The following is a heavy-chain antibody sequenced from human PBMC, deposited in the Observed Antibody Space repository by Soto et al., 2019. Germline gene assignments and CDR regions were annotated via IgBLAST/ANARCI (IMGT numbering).Heavy chain of an antibody. J-gene: IGHJ4*02. CDR1: GFTFSSYA. V-gene: IGHV3-23*01. CDR2: ISGSGGST. D-gene: IGHD3-10*01. Sequence: GGSLRLSCAASGFTFSSYAMSWVRQAPGKGLEWVSAISGSGGSTYYADSVKGRFTISRDNSKNTLYLQMNSLRAEDTAVYYCAKGGIGVRSYYNVKVSGFDYWGQGTLVTVSS. CDR3: AKGGIGVRSYYNVKVSGFDY.